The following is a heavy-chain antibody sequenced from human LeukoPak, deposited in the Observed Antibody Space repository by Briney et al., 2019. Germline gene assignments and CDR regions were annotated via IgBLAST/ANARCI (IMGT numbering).Heavy chain of an antibody. CDR2: ISSSGGST. V-gene: IGHV3-23*01. J-gene: IGHJ4*02. CDR3: ATDGGLLWFGELRH. D-gene: IGHD3-10*01. CDR1: GFTFSSYA. Sequence: GSLRLSCAASGFTFSSYAMSWVRQAPGKGLEWVSAISSSGGSTYYADSVKGRFTISRDNSKNTLYLQMNSLRAEDTAVYYCATDGGLLWFGELRHWGQGTLVTVSS.